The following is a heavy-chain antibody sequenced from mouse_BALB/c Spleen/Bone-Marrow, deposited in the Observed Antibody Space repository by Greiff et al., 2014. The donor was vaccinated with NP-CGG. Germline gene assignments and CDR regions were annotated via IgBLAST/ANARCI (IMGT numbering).Heavy chain of an antibody. CDR1: GYAFSAYW. V-gene: IGHV1-80*01. CDR2: IYPGDGDT. Sequence: QVQLQQSGAELVRPGSSVKISCKASGYAFSAYWMNWVKQRPGQGLEWVGQIYPGDGDTNYNGKFKGKATLTADKSSSTAYMQLSSLTSEDSAVYFCTRSTATFDYWGQGTTLTVSS. CDR3: TRSTATFDY. J-gene: IGHJ2*01. D-gene: IGHD1-2*01.